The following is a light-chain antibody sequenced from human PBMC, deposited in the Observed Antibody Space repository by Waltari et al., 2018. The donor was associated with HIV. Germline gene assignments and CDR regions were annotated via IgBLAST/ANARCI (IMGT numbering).Light chain of an antibody. CDR2: KDS. V-gene: IGLV3-27*01. J-gene: IGLJ3*02. CDR1: VVAKKY. Sequence: SYELTQPSSVSVSPGQTARITCTGDVVAKKYARWFQQKPGQAPVLVIYKDSGRPSGIPERCSGASSGTTVTLTISGAQVEDEADYYCYSAADNIGVFGGGTKLTVL. CDR3: YSAADNIGV.